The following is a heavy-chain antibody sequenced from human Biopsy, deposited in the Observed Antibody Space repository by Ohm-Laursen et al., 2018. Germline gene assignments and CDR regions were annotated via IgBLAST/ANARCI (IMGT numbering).Heavy chain of an antibody. V-gene: IGHV1-8*01. CDR3: ARWETTLGRSLDS. J-gene: IGHJ4*02. CDR2: LSLNTGNT. D-gene: IGHD1-26*01. Sequence: ASVKASCQVSGYTFTRHDINWVRQATGQGLEWMGWLSLNTGNTVYAQRFQDRVTMTSDTSTGTAYMELTSHTSDDTAVYFCARWETTLGRSLDSWGQGTLVAVSS. CDR1: GYTFTRHD.